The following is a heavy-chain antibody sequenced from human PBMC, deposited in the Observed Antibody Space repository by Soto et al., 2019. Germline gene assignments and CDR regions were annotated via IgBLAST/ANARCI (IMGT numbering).Heavy chain of an antibody. CDR3: SRGILV. J-gene: IGHJ4*02. CDR1: GGSINSGGYC. Sequence: QVQLQESGPGLVKPSQTLSLTCTVSGGSINSGGYCWSWIRQHPGKGLDWIGCISYGGSTSYNPSLKSRLTISVDTSKTHYSLRLTSVTAADTAVYYCSRGILVWGQGALITVSS. D-gene: IGHD5-18*01. V-gene: IGHV4-31*03. CDR2: ISYGGST.